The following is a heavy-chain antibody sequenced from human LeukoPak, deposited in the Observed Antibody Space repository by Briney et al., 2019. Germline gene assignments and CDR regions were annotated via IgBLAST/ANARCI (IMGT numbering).Heavy chain of an antibody. V-gene: IGHV3-66*02. D-gene: IGHD2-2*03. Sequence: PGGSLRLSCAASGFTVSNNYMTWVRQSPGKGLELVSSLSRSGGSTYYADSVKGRFTIPRDNSKNTLYLQMNGLRPEDTAVYYCARDPLDISRWANAFDIWGQGTMVTVSS. CDR1: GFTVSNNY. CDR3: ARDPLDISRWANAFDI. CDR2: LSRSGGST. J-gene: IGHJ3*02.